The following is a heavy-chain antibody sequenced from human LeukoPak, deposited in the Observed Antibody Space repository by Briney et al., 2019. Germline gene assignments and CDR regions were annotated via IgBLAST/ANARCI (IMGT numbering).Heavy chain of an antibody. Sequence: SVEVSCKASGGTFSSYAISWVRQAPGQGLEWMGRIIPILGIANYAQKFQGRVTITADKSTSTAYMELSSLRSEDTAVYYCATEGDYYDSSGYYPDWGQGTLVTVSS. V-gene: IGHV1-69*04. CDR3: ATEGDYYDSSGYYPD. D-gene: IGHD3-22*01. J-gene: IGHJ4*02. CDR1: GGTFSSYA. CDR2: IIPILGIA.